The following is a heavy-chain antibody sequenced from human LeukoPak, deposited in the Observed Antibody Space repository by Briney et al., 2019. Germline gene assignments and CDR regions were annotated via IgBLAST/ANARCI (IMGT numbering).Heavy chain of an antibody. V-gene: IGHV3-9*01. D-gene: IGHD2-21*02. J-gene: IGHJ6*02. CDR1: GFTFDDYG. Sequence: PGRSLRLSCEASGFTFDDYGMHWVRQAPGKGLEWVSTISWNSASVGYADSVKGRFTISRDNAKNSLYLQMNSLRPEDTAFYYCAKVVTSYYYYYGFDVWGPGTTVTVSS. CDR2: ISWNSASV. CDR3: AKVVTSYYYYYGFDV.